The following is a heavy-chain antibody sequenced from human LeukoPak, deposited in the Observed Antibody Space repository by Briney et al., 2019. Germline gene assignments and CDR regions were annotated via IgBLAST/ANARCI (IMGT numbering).Heavy chain of an antibody. V-gene: IGHV3-7*01. CDR1: AFSFSSYW. Sequence: GGSMRLACAASAFSFSSYWMSWVRQAPGKGLEWVANINQDGSEKYYVDSVKGRFTISRDNAKNSLYLQMNSLRAEDTAVYYCARPVPAAISPDAFDIWGQGTMVTVSS. CDR2: INQDGSEK. J-gene: IGHJ3*02. D-gene: IGHD2-2*02. CDR3: ARPVPAAISPDAFDI.